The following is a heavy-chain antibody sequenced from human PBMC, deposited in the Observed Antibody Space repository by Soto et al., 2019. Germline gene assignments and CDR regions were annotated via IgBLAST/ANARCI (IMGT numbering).Heavy chain of an antibody. CDR3: ARDRGGSCSFDY. CDR2: IKNDGSST. Sequence: VGSLRHSWAASGFTCSSYWMRWVRQATGKGLEWVAVIKNDGSSTNYADSVKGRFTISRDNSKNTLYLHMNSLRAEDTAVYYCARDRGGSCSFDYWGQGTLVTVSS. V-gene: IGHV3-33*08. D-gene: IGHD2-15*01. CDR1: GFTCSSYW. J-gene: IGHJ4*02.